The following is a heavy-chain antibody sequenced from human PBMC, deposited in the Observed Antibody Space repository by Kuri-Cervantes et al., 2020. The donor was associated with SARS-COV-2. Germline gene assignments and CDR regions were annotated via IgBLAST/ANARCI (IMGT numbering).Heavy chain of an antibody. Sequence: GSLRLSCTVSGGSISSSSYYWGWIRQPPGKGLEWIGSIYYSGSTYYNPSLKSRVTISVDTSKNQFSLKLSSVTAADTAVYYCARTYWSSSGWYNWFDPWGQGTLVTVSS. D-gene: IGHD6-19*01. V-gene: IGHV4-39*01. CDR3: ARTYWSSSGWYNWFDP. CDR2: IYYSGST. CDR1: GGSISSSSYY. J-gene: IGHJ5*02.